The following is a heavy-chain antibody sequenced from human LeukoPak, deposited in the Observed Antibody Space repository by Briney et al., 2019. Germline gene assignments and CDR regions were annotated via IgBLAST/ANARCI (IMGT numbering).Heavy chain of an antibody. Sequence: ASVKVSCKASGYTFTGYHMHWVRQAPGQGLEWMGWINPSSGGTNYAQKFQGRVTMTRDTSISTAYMELSRLRSDDTAAYFCARDRAVAAINWFDPWGLGTLVTVSS. CDR1: GYTFTGYH. CDR2: INPSSGGT. D-gene: IGHD2-21*02. V-gene: IGHV1-2*02. CDR3: ARDRAVAAINWFDP. J-gene: IGHJ5*02.